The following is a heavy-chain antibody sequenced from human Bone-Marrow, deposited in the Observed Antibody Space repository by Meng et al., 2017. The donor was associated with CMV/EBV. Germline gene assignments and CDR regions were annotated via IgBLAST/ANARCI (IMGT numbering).Heavy chain of an antibody. D-gene: IGHD3-3*01. CDR1: GGSISSYY. Sequence: SETLSLTCTVSGGSISSYYWSWIRQPSGKGLEWIGYIYYSGSTNYNPSLKSRVTISVDTSKNQFSLKLSSVTAADTAVYYCARAWYYDFWSGRNWFDPWGQGTLVTVSS. J-gene: IGHJ5*02. V-gene: IGHV4-59*01. CDR2: IYYSGST. CDR3: ARAWYYDFWSGRNWFDP.